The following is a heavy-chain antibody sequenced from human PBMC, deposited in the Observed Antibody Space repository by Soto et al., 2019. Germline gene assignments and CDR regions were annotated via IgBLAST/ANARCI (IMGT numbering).Heavy chain of an antibody. Sequence: SETLSLTCAVYGGSFSGYYWSWIRQPPGKGLEWIGEINHSGSTNYNPSLKSRVTISVDTSKNQLSLKLRSVTAADTAVYYCARHDGFSSGWIFDYWGHGTLVTVSS. CDR2: INHSGST. CDR3: ARHDGFSSGWIFDY. CDR1: GGSFSGYY. V-gene: IGHV4-34*01. D-gene: IGHD6-19*01. J-gene: IGHJ4*01.